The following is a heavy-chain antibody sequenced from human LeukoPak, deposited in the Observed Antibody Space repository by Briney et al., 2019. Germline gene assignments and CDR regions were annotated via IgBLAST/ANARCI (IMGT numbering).Heavy chain of an antibody. V-gene: IGHV4-31*03. CDR3: ARSPRGYCSSTSCYSWFDP. Sequence: SETLSLTCTVSGGSISSGGYYWSWIRQHPGKGLEWIGYIYYSGSTYYNPSLKSRVTISVDTSKNQFSLKLSSVTAADTAVYYCARSPRGYCSSTSCYSWFDPWGQGTLVTVSS. D-gene: IGHD2-2*02. J-gene: IGHJ5*02. CDR1: GGSISSGGYY. CDR2: IYYSGST.